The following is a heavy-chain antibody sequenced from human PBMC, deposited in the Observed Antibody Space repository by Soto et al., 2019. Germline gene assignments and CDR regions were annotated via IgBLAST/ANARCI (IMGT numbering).Heavy chain of an antibody. CDR2: INPSDSYT. D-gene: IGHD2-2*02. V-gene: IGHV5-10-1*04. J-gene: IGHJ6*02. Sequence: PGASLKISCQGSGYNLSTFWISWARQLPGKGLEWMGRINPSDSYTFYSPSFQGKGTLSADKSVNTAYLQWSSLKATDTATFYCARHFCSGTSCYKDYYHGMYAWGQGTACTVSS. CDR1: GYNLSTFW. CDR3: ARHFCSGTSCYKDYYHGMYA.